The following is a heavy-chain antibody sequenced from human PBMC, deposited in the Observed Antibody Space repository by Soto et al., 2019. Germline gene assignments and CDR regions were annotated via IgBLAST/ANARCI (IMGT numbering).Heavy chain of an antibody. CDR3: VRDGTKTLRDWFDP. CDR2: IYATGTT. CDR1: GASISGFY. D-gene: IGHD1-1*01. J-gene: IGHJ5*02. Sequence: SETLSLTCTVSGASISGFYWSWIRKSAGKGLERIGRIYATGTTDYNPSLKSRVMMSVDTSKKQFSLKLRSVTAADTAVYYCVRDGTKTLRDWFDPWGQGISVTVSS. V-gene: IGHV4-4*07.